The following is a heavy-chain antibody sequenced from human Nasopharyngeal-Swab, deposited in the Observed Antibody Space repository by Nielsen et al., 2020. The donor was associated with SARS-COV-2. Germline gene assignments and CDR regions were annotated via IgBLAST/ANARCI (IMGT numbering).Heavy chain of an antibody. D-gene: IGHD3-22*01. CDR2: IFNSGDT. CDR1: GDSSSTYY. V-gene: IGHV4-59*01. CDR3: ASGPYSNGYYYRIDY. Sequence: SETLSLTCVVSGDSSSTYYWRWIRQPPGKRLEWIGHIFNSGDTNYNPSLKSRVTLSRDTSKKQFSLELTSVTAADTAVYFCASGPYSNGYYYRIDYWGQGTLVTVSS. J-gene: IGHJ4*02.